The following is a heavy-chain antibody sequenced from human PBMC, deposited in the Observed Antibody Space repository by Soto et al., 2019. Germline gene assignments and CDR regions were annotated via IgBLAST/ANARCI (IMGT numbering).Heavy chain of an antibody. CDR2: IYSDGRT. V-gene: IGHV3-53*02. Sequence: DVQLVETGGGLIQPGGSLRLSCAATGFIVSSSYMSWVRQAPGKGLEWVSVIYSDGRTYYADSVKGRFTISRDNSKNTVYPQMNSLSAEDTAVYYCARCSGWYGQCYFDCWGQGTLVTVSS. CDR1: GFIVSSSY. J-gene: IGHJ4*02. D-gene: IGHD6-13*01. CDR3: ARCSGWYGQCYFDC.